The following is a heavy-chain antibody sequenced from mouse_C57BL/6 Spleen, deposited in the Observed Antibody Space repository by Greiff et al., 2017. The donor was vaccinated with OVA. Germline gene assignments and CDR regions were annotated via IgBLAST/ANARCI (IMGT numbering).Heavy chain of an antibody. J-gene: IGHJ3*01. CDR1: GYTFTDYE. CDR2: IDPETGGT. V-gene: IGHV1-15*01. D-gene: IGHD2-4*01. Sequence: QVQLQQSGAELVRPGASVTLSCKASGYTFTDYEMHWVKQTPVHGLEWIGAIDPETGGTAYNQKFKGKAILTADKSSSTAYMELRSLTSEDSAVYYCTRAGDYLWFAYWGQGTLVTVSA. CDR3: TRAGDYLWFAY.